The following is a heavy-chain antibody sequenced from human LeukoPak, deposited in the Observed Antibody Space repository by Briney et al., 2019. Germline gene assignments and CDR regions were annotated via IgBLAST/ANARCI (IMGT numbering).Heavy chain of an antibody. V-gene: IGHV4-34*01. CDR2: INHSGST. D-gene: IGHD5-18*01. Sequence: PSETLSLTCAVYGGSFSGYYWSWIRQPPGKGLEWIGEINHSGSTNYNPSLKSRVTISVDTSKNQFSLKLSSVTAADTAVYYCARGPRRIQLWVQTSNWFDPWGQGTLVTVSS. CDR1: GGSFSGYY. J-gene: IGHJ5*02. CDR3: ARGPRRIQLWVQTSNWFDP.